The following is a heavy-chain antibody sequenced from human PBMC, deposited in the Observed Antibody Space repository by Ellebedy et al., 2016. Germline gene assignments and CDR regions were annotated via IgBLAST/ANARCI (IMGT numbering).Heavy chain of an antibody. Sequence: SETLSLXXTVSGGSVSSGSYYWSWIRQPPGKGLEWIGYIYYSGSTNYNPSLKSRVTMSVDTSKNQFSLKLSSVTAADTAVYYCARSWVVVPAAAFDYWGQGTLVTVSS. V-gene: IGHV4-61*01. CDR1: GGSVSSGSYY. CDR3: ARSWVVVPAAAFDY. J-gene: IGHJ4*02. D-gene: IGHD2-2*01. CDR2: IYYSGST.